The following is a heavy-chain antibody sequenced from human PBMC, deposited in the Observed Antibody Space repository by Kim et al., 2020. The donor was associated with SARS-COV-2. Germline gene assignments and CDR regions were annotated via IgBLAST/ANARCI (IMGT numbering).Heavy chain of an antibody. D-gene: IGHD6-13*01. CDR2: K. J-gene: IGHJ6*02. Sequence: KYYADSVKGRFTISRDNSKNTLYLQMNSLRAEDTAVYYCAREGYRNWDVWGQGTTVTVSS. V-gene: IGHV3-30*01. CDR3: AREGYRNWDV.